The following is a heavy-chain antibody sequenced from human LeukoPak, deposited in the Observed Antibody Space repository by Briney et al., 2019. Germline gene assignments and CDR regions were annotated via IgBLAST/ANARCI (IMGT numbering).Heavy chain of an antibody. CDR3: ARESSDCTNGVCYTGWFDP. CDR1: GGSISSYY. CDR2: IYYSGST. J-gene: IGHJ5*02. V-gene: IGHV4-59*01. D-gene: IGHD2-8*01. Sequence: SETLSLTCTVSGGSISSYYWSWIRQPPGKGLEWIGYIYYSGSTNYNPSLKSRVTISVDTSKNQFSLKLSSVTAADTAVYYCARESSDCTNGVCYTGWFDPWGQGTLVTVSS.